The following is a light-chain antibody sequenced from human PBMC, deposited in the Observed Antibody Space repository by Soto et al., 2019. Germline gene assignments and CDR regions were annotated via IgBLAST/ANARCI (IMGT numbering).Light chain of an antibody. CDR3: QQYNKWPLFT. J-gene: IGKJ3*01. Sequence: EMIMTQSPATLSVSPGERATLSCRASQSVSSNLAWYQQRPGRAPRLLIYGASTMATGIPARFSGSGSGTEFPPTISSLQSEDVAIYYCQQYNKWPLFTFGPGTRVDLK. CDR2: GAS. V-gene: IGKV3-15*01. CDR1: QSVSSN.